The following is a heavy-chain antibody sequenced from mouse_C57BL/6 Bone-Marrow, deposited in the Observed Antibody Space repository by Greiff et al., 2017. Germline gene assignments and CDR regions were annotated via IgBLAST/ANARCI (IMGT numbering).Heavy chain of an antibody. D-gene: IGHD2-4*01. Sequence: VQLQQPGTELVKPGASVKLSCKASGYTFTSYWMHWVKQRPGQGLEWIGNINPSNGGTNYNEKFKSKATLTVDKSSSTAYMQISSLTSEDSSVYYCARGLYDYDPTMDYWGQGTSVTGSS. CDR1: GYTFTSYW. V-gene: IGHV1-53*01. J-gene: IGHJ4*01. CDR2: INPSNGGT. CDR3: ARGLYDYDPTMDY.